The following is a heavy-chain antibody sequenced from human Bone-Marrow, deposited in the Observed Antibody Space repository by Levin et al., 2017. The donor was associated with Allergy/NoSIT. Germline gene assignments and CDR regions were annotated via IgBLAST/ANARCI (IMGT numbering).Heavy chain of an antibody. D-gene: IGHD2-15*01. J-gene: IGHJ5*02. Sequence: GESLKISCKGSGYSFNNYWIGWVRQMPGKGLEWMGIIFPGDADARYSPSFQGQVTISADKSISTAYLQWSSLKASDTAVYYCARTSVDTWLDPWGQGTLVTVSS. CDR1: GYSFNNYW. V-gene: IGHV5-51*01. CDR3: ARTSVDTWLDP. CDR2: IFPGDADA.